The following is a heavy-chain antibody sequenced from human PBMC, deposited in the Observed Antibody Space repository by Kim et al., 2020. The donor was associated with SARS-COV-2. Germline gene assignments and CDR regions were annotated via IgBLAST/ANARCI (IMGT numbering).Heavy chain of an antibody. D-gene: IGHD3-9*01. CDR2: IWYDGSNK. J-gene: IGHJ4*02. V-gene: IGHV3-33*01. CDR1: GFTFSSYG. CDR3: ARGIILTGYNSYYFDY. Sequence: GGSLRLSCAASGFTFSSYGMHWVRQAPGKGLEWGAVIWYDGSNKYYADSVKGRFTISRDNSKNTLYLQMNSLRAEDTAVYYCARGIILTGYNSYYFDYWGQGTLVTVSS.